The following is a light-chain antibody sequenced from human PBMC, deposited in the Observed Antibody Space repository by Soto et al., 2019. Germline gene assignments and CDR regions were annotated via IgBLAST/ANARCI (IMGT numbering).Light chain of an antibody. CDR2: EVN. V-gene: IGLV2-14*01. CDR1: SSDVGGYNH. CDR3: SSYTSSDTWV. J-gene: IGLJ3*02. Sequence: QSALTQPASVSGSPGQSITISCTGTSSDVGGYNHVSWYQQYPGKAPKVKIYEVNNRPSGVSDRFSGSKSGNTASLTISGLQPEDEAEYYCSSYTSSDTWVFGGGTKLTVL.